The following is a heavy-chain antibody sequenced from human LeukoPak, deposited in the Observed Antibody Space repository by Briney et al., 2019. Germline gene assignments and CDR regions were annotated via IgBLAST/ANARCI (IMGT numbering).Heavy chain of an antibody. CDR1: GYTFTSYG. CDR3: ARGEVGAPYYYYYYMDV. D-gene: IGHD1-26*01. CDR2: MNPNSGNT. V-gene: IGHV1-8*02. J-gene: IGHJ6*03. Sequence: ASVKVSCKASGYTFTSYGINWVRQATGQGLEWMGWMNPNSGNTGYAQKFQGRVTMTRNTSISTAYMELSSLRSEDTAVYYCARGEVGAPYYYYYYMDVWGKGTTVTISS.